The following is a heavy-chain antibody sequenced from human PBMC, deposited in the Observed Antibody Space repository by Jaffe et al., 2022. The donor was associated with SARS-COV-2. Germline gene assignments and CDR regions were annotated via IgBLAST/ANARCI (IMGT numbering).Heavy chain of an antibody. Sequence: QVQLVESGGGVVQPGRSLRLSCAASGFTFSSYGMHWVRQAPGKGLEWVAVISYDGSNKYYADSVKGRFTISRDNSKNTLYLQMNSLRAEDTAVYYCAKESVAYYYDSSGTDGFDYWGQGTLVTVSS. D-gene: IGHD3-22*01. CDR3: AKESVAYYYDSSGTDGFDY. V-gene: IGHV3-30*18. CDR1: GFTFSSYG. CDR2: ISYDGSNK. J-gene: IGHJ4*02.